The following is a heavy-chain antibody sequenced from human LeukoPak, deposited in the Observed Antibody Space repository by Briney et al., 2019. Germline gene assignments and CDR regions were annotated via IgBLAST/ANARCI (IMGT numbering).Heavy chain of an antibody. CDR1: GFTFRNYA. D-gene: IGHD3-3*01. CDR3: TTDHRTIYGVVTPDY. Sequence: PGGSLRLSCAASGFTFRNYAMTWFRQAPGKGPEWVSSLSGSGETTYYAHSVKGRFTISRDNAKNSLYLQMNSLKTEDTAVYYCTTDHRTIYGVVTPDYWGQGTLVTVSS. V-gene: IGHV3-23*01. J-gene: IGHJ4*02. CDR2: LSGSGETT.